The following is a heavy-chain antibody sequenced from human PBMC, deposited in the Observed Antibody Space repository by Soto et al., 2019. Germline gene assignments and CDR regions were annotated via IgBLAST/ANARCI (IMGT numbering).Heavy chain of an antibody. D-gene: IGHD1-26*01. CDR2: ISGSGSPT. J-gene: IGHJ6*02. V-gene: IGHV3-23*01. CDR3: ARDMSGGTYNYYYGMDV. CDR1: GFTFSSYA. Sequence: EVQLLESGGGLGQPGGSLRLSCAASGFTFSSYAMTWVRQAPGRGLEWVSAISGSGSPTYYADSVKGRFTISRDNSEHSRYLQMNSLNADDTAVYYCARDMSGGTYNYYYGMDVWGQGTTVTVSS.